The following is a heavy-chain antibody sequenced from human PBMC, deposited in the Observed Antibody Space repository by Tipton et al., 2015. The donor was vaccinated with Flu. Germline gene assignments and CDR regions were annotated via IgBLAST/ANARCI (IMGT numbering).Heavy chain of an antibody. CDR1: GYSISSGYY. D-gene: IGHD4-17*01. J-gene: IGHJ4*02. V-gene: IGHV4-38-2*01. CDR3: ASRLNGDVDY. Sequence: GLVKPSETLSLTCAVSGYSISSGYYWGWIRQPPGKGLEWIGSIYHSGSAYYNPSLKSRVTISVDTSKNQFSLKLSSVTAADTAVYYCASRLNGDVDYWGQGTLVTVSS. CDR2: IYHSGSA.